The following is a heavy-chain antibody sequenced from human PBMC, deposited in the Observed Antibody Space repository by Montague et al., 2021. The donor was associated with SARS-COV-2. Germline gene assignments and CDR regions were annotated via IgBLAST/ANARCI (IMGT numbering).Heavy chain of an antibody. CDR3: ARAPMYRSSWYAYFDY. Sequence: SETLSLTCTVSGASMNNYYWSWIRQPPGKGLEWIGYINYSGSTHYNPSLQSRVALSKDTSKNQFSLRLTSVTAADTATYFCARAPMYRSSWYAYFDYWGQGTLVTVSS. D-gene: IGHD6-13*01. V-gene: IGHV4-59*01. CDR2: INYSGST. CDR1: GASMNNYY. J-gene: IGHJ4*02.